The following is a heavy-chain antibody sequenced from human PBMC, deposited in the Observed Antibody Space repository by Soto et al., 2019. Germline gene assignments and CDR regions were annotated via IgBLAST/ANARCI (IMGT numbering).Heavy chain of an antibody. D-gene: IGHD5-18*01. J-gene: IGHJ3*02. CDR3: ARLKLQVDTAMVTLAFDI. Sequence: PGASLKISCKGSGYSFTAYWFASVRQMPGKGLEWMGIIFPDDSDIRYNPSFEGQVTISADKSISTAYLQWSSLRAEDTAVYYCARLKLQVDTAMVTLAFDIWGQGTMVTVSS. V-gene: IGHV5-51*01. CDR2: IFPDDSDI. CDR1: GYSFTAYW.